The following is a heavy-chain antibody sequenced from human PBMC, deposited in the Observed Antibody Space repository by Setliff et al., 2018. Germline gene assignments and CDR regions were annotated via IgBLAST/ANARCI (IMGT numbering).Heavy chain of an antibody. CDR2: LHTSGTT. D-gene: IGHD1-26*01. CDR3: ARDNTIVGATDY. V-gene: IGHV4-61*02. J-gene: IGHJ4*02. CDR1: GGSIINSYY. Sequence: SETLSLTCTVSGGSIINSYYWSWIRQPAGEGLEWIGRLHTSGTTVYNPSLKGRVTISADTSTNHFSLKLTSVTAADTAVYYCARDNTIVGATDYWGQGALVTVSS.